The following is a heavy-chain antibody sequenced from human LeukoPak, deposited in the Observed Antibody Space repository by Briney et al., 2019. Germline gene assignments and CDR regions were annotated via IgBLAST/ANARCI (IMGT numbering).Heavy chain of an antibody. CDR3: AKSEGGVNTAMAY. CDR2: ISGSGGNT. CDR1: GFTFSTYA. D-gene: IGHD5-18*01. Sequence: PGGSLRLSCSASGFTFSTYAMSWVRQAPGKGLEWVSVISGSGGNTYYPDSVKGRFTISRDNSENTLYLQMNSLRAEDTAVYYCAKSEGGVNTAMAYWGQGTLVTVSS. J-gene: IGHJ4*02. V-gene: IGHV3-23*01.